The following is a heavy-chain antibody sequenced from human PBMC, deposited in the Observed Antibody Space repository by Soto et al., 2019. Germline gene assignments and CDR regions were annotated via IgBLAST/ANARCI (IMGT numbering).Heavy chain of an antibody. J-gene: IGHJ4*02. D-gene: IGHD1-26*01. V-gene: IGHV4-4*02. Sequence: SETLSLTCAVSGGSFTSNNWWTWVRQPPGQGLEWIGEIYRTGSTNYNPSLKSRVTISLDKSENQFSLKVTSLTAADTAVYYCASRDPGASVDYWGQGTLVTAPQ. CDR1: GGSFTSNNW. CDR3: ASRDPGASVDY. CDR2: IYRTGST.